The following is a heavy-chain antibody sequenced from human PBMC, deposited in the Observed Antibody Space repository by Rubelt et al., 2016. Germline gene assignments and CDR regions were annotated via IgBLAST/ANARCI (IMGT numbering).Heavy chain of an antibody. D-gene: IGHD3-22*01. CDR3: ARSTMIKYTNFEY. Sequence: AASGFNFNNYGMSWVRQAPGKGPEWVSVIRDGGDTYYADSVKGRFTISRDNSGNSVFLQMHSLRAEDTAVYYCARSTMIKYTNFEYWGQGTLVTVSS. CDR2: IRDGGDT. CDR1: GFNFNNYG. J-gene: IGHJ4*02. V-gene: IGHV3-66*01.